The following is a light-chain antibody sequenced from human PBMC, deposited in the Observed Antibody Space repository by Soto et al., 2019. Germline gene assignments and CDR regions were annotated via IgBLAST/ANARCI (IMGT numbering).Light chain of an antibody. CDR1: QYINNY. CDR3: HKNGTSPTT. CDR2: GAS. J-gene: IGKJ5*01. Sequence: VLTQSPGTLSLSPGDSATLSCRASQYINNYLAWYQQNTGQPPRILIYGASTRAPGIPDRLSASGSGTDFNLTISRLEPEDFVVYICHKNGTSPTTFGQGTRLEIK. V-gene: IGKV3-20*01.